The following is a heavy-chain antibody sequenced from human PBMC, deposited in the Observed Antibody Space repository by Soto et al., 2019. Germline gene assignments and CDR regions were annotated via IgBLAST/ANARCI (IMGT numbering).Heavy chain of an antibody. Sequence: PSETLSLTCTVSGGSISSSSYYWGWIRQPPGKGLEWIGSIYYSGSTYYNPSLKSRVTISVDTSKNTFSLKLSSVTAADTAVYYCAREAVEYSDWGVDYWGQGTLVTVSS. CDR2: IYYSGST. V-gene: IGHV4-39*02. CDR3: AREAVEYSDWGVDY. CDR1: GGSISSSSYY. D-gene: IGHD4-17*01. J-gene: IGHJ4*02.